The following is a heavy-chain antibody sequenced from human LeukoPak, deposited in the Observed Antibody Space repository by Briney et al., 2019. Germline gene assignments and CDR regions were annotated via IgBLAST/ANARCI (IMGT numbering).Heavy chain of an antibody. J-gene: IGHJ3*02. CDR1: GYTFTSYY. D-gene: IGHD3-22*01. CDR3: ARGRNYYDSSDYYEGDAFDI. CDR2: INPSGYST. Sequence: ASVKVSCKASGYTFTSYYMHWVRQAPGQGLEWMGIINPSGYSTIYAQRFQGRVSMTRDMSTSTVYMELSSLRSEDTAVYYCARGRNYYDSSDYYEGDAFDIWGQGTMVTVSS. V-gene: IGHV1-46*01.